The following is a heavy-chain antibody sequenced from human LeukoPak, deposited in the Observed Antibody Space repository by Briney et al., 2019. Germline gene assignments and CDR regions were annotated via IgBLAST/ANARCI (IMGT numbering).Heavy chain of an antibody. Sequence: SETLSLTCTVSGGSISGHYWSWIRQPAGKGLEWIGRIYTSGSTNYNPSLKGRVTMSVDTSKNQFSLKLSSVTAADTAMYYCARGAYYYDSSGYYKYFDYWGQGTLVTVSS. D-gene: IGHD3-22*01. J-gene: IGHJ4*02. CDR2: IYTSGST. CDR3: ARGAYYYDSSGYYKYFDY. V-gene: IGHV4-4*07. CDR1: GGSISGHY.